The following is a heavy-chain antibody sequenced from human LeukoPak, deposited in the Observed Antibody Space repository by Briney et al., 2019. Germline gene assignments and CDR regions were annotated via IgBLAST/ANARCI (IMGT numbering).Heavy chain of an antibody. V-gene: IGHV3-7*01. J-gene: IGHJ4*02. CDR1: GFTFTTYW. Sequence: PGGPLRLSCAASGFTFTTYWMSWVRQAPGKGLEWVANINQDGTEKYYVDSVKGRFTISRDNAKNSLYLQINSLRAEDTAVYYCARVGLDRRGYSGYEAFDYWGQGTLVTVSS. CDR2: INQDGTEK. D-gene: IGHD5-12*01. CDR3: ARVGLDRRGYSGYEAFDY.